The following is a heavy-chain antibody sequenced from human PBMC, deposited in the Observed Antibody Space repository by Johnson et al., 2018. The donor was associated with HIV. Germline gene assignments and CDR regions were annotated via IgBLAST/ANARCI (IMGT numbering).Heavy chain of an antibody. CDR1: GFPFSSYG. CDR3: AKDRYSYGSGAGIDAFDI. J-gene: IGHJ3*02. Sequence: VLLVESGGGAVQPGRSLRLSCAASGFPFSSYGMHWVRQAPGKGLEWVAVISFDGSDKYYADSVTGRFTISRDNSKNTLYLQMNSLRTEDTALYYCAKDRYSYGSGAGIDAFDIWGQGTMVTVSS. CDR2: ISFDGSDK. D-gene: IGHD3-10*01. V-gene: IGHV3-30*18.